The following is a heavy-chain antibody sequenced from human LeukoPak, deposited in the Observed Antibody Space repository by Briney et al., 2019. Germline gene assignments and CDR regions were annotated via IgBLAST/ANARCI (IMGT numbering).Heavy chain of an antibody. V-gene: IGHV3-64*01. CDR3: ARLAGGSYSDY. Sequence: GGSLRLSCAASGFTFSSYAMHWARQAPGKGLGYVSSISYNGGSTFYANSVKGRFTISRDNSKNTVYLQMGSLRAEDMAVYYCARLAGGSYSDYWGQGTLVTVSS. CDR2: ISYNGGST. J-gene: IGHJ4*02. CDR1: GFTFSSYA. D-gene: IGHD1-26*01.